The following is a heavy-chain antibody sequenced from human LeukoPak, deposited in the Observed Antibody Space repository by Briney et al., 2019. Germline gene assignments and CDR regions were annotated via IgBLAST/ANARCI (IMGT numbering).Heavy chain of an antibody. Sequence: HTGGSLRLSCAASGFTLSSYWMSWVRQAPGKGLEWVANIKEDGSDKHYVDSVKGRFTISRDNAKNSLYLQMNSLRTDDTAVYYCARDAFQYDSSGSKMDYWGQGTLVTVSS. CDR3: ARDAFQYDSSGSKMDY. J-gene: IGHJ4*02. V-gene: IGHV3-7*01. D-gene: IGHD3-22*01. CDR1: GFTLSSYW. CDR2: IKEDGSDK.